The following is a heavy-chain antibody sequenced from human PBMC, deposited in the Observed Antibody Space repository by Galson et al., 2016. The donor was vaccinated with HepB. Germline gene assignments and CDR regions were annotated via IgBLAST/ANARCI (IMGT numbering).Heavy chain of an antibody. CDR3: ARDRQIYCSGGGCYGERYYGMDV. CDR2: MNTYDSKT. Sequence: SVKVSCKASGYTFTAHGLSWVRQAPGQGLEWMGWMNTYDSKTNYIQKLQGRITMSADTSTSTAYMELRSLTSDDTAVYYCARDRQIYCSGGGCYGERYYGMDVWGQGTTVIVSS. CDR1: GYTFTAHG. V-gene: IGHV1-18*01. J-gene: IGHJ6*02. D-gene: IGHD2-15*01.